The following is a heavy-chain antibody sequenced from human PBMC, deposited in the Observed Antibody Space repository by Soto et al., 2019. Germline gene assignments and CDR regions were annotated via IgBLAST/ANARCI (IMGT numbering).Heavy chain of an antibody. CDR1: GGSFSGYY. CDR2: INYSGNT. D-gene: IGHD2-15*01. Sequence: PSETLSLTCAVYGGSFSGYYWSWIRQPPGKGLEWIGEINYSGNTFYTPSLKSRVTISVDTSKNQFSLKLSSVTAADTAVYYCAREGGRYCTGGSCQVDYWGQGTLVTVSS. V-gene: IGHV4-34*01. J-gene: IGHJ4*02. CDR3: AREGGRYCTGGSCQVDY.